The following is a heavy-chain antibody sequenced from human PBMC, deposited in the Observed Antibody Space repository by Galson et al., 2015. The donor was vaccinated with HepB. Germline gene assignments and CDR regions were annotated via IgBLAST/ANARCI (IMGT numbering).Heavy chain of an antibody. CDR2: INPSGGST. Sequence: SVKVSCKASGYTFSTFYLHWVRQAPGQGLEWMGMINPSGGSTNYAQKFQGRVTMTRDTSTSTVYMQLSSQRSEDTAVYYCARDSLGSYQFDYWGQGTLVTVSS. V-gene: IGHV1-46*01. CDR3: ARDSLGSYQFDY. D-gene: IGHD3-16*02. CDR1: GYTFSTFY. J-gene: IGHJ4*02.